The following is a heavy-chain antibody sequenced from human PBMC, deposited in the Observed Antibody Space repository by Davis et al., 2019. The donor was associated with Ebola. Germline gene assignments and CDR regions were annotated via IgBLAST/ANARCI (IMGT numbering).Heavy chain of an antibody. Sequence: GESLNISCVASEYSVGTNFLSWVRQAPGKGLEWVSVISNDGRTSYIESVKGRFTISRDSSRNTFYLQMNSLRAEDTAVYYCAVGHYSNPNGWGQGILVTVSS. D-gene: IGHD4-11*01. J-gene: IGHJ4*02. CDR1: EYSVGTNF. CDR2: ISNDGRT. V-gene: IGHV3-53*01. CDR3: AVGHYSNPNG.